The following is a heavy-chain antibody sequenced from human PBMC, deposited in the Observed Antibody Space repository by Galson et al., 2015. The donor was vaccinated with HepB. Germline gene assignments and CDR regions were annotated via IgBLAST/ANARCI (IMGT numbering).Heavy chain of an antibody. CDR2: INPSGGST. Sequence: SVKVSCKASGYTFTSYYKHWVRQAPGQGLEWMGIINPSGGSTSYEQKFQGRVTMTRDTSTSTVYMELSSLRSEDTAVYYCAREGGDSSGYYHPGGAFDIWGQGTMVTVSS. V-gene: IGHV1-46*01. CDR3: AREGGDSSGYYHPGGAFDI. CDR1: GYTFTSYY. J-gene: IGHJ3*02. D-gene: IGHD3-22*01.